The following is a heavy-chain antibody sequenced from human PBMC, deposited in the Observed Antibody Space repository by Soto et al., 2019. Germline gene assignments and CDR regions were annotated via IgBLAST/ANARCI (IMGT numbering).Heavy chain of an antibody. V-gene: IGHV1-18*01. J-gene: IGHJ3*02. CDR1: GYTFTSYG. Sequence: ASVKVSCKASGYTFTSYGISWVRQAPGQGLEWMGWISAYNGNTNYAQKLQGRVTMTTDTSTSTAYMELRSLRSDDTAVYYCEGVGPMTRVTNDVFDIWGQGKMVTVSS. D-gene: IGHD4-17*01. CDR3: EGVGPMTRVTNDVFDI. CDR2: ISAYNGNT.